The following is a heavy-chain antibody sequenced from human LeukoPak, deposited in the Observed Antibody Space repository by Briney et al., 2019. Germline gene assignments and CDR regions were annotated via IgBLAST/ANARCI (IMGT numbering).Heavy chain of an antibody. J-gene: IGHJ4*02. CDR3: TRDLGNWLIDY. CDR2: ISHSGTT. D-gene: IGHD4-23*01. V-gene: IGHV4-39*07. CDR1: GASISSSGSF. Sequence: PSETLSLTCAVSGASISSSGSFWGWFRQPPGKGLELLGTISHSGTTYYNPSLESRVTISTDMSKNNFSLKLTSVTAADTAIYYCTRDLGNWLIDYWGQGTLVTVSS.